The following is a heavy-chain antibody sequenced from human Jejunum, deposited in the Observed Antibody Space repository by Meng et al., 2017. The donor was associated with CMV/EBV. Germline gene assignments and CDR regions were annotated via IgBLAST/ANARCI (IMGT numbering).Heavy chain of an antibody. CDR1: CCAVNNYY. CDR3: ARGPGASTREGFDY. CDR2: FYSSDTY. D-gene: IGHD1-26*01. J-gene: IGHJ4*02. Sequence: VQLSAARPGVWKPSAPVSLTFTVFCCAVNNYYWSWIRQSAGKGLEWIGRFYSSDTYNYHPSLDSRVTMSLDTSKNQFSLNLRSVTAADTATYYCARGPGASTREGFDYWGLGTLVTVSS. V-gene: IGHV4-4*07.